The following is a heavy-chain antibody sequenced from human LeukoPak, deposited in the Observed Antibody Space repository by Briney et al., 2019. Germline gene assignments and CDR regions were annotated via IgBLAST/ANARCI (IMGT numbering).Heavy chain of an antibody. J-gene: IGHJ6*02. Sequence: ASVKVSCKASGYTFTSYDINWVRQATGQGLEWMGWMNPNSGNTGYAQKFQGRVTMTRNTSISTAYMELSSLRSEDTAVYYCARGHYGSGSRYYYHGMDVWGQGTTVTVSS. D-gene: IGHD3-10*01. V-gene: IGHV1-8*01. CDR2: MNPNSGNT. CDR1: GYTFTSYD. CDR3: ARGHYGSGSRYYYHGMDV.